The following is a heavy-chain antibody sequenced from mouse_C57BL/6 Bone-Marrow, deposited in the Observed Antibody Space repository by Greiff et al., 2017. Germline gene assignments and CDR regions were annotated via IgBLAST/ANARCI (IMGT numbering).Heavy chain of an antibody. D-gene: IGHD2-3*01. CDR2: FHPYNDDT. V-gene: IGHV1-47*01. CDR1: GYTFTTYP. J-gene: IGHJ3*01. Sequence: VQLQQSGAELVKPGASVMMSCKASGYTFTTYPIEWMKQNHGKSLEWIGNFHPYNDDTKYNEKFKGKATLIVEKSSSTVYFELSRLTSDDSAVYYCARADDGFGLAYWGQGTLVTVSA. CDR3: ARADDGFGLAY.